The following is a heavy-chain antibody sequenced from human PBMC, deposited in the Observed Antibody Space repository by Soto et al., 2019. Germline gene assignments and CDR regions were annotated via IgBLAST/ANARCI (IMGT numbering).Heavy chain of an antibody. D-gene: IGHD6-13*01. J-gene: IGHJ4*02. Sequence: QAQVVQSGAEVRKPGSSVKLSCKASEGTFNSYAIAWVRQAPGQGLEWMGGIIPYYNTLNYAQKFQDRVTVTADDSTNTVYMELSSLRSDDTAVYFCASGASRWYPYFFDSWTQGTLVTVSS. CDR2: IIPYYNTL. V-gene: IGHV1-69*01. CDR3: ASGASRWYPYFFDS. CDR1: EGTFNSYA.